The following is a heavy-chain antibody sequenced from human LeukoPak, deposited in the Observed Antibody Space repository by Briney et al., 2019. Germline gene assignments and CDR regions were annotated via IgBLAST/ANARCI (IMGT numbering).Heavy chain of an antibody. D-gene: IGHD6-19*01. CDR2: TSGSDDNT. V-gene: IGHV3-23*01. CDR1: GSTFSTYW. Sequence: GGSLRLSCAASGSTFSTYWMHWVRQAPGKGLEWVAVTSGSDDNTHYADSVKGRFTISRDNSENRLFLQMNSLRTDDSALYYCTKDLMTGFSSGWYFAYWGQGTLVTVSS. J-gene: IGHJ4*02. CDR3: TKDLMTGFSSGWYFAY.